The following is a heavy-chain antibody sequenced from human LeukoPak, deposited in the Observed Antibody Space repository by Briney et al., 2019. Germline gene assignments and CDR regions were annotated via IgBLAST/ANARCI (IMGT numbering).Heavy chain of an antibody. Sequence: GGSLRLSCAASGFTFSSYGMHWVRQAPGKGLEWVAFIRYDGSNKYYADSVKGRFTISRDNSKNTLYLQMNSLRAEDTAVYYCARDGAGDSSGYYLDAFDIWGQGTMVTVSS. D-gene: IGHD3-22*01. CDR3: ARDGAGDSSGYYLDAFDI. J-gene: IGHJ3*02. CDR1: GFTFSSYG. V-gene: IGHV3-30*02. CDR2: IRYDGSNK.